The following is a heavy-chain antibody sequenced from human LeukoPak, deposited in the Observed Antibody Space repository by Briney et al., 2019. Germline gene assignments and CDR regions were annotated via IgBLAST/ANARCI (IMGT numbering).Heavy chain of an antibody. V-gene: IGHV3-23*01. Sequence: ISGSGGSTYYADSVKGRFTISRDNSKNTLYLQMNSLRAEDTAVYYCAKRRGSSSSFPFDYWGQGTLVTVSS. J-gene: IGHJ4*02. CDR3: AKRRGSSSSFPFDY. CDR2: ISGSGGST. D-gene: IGHD2-2*01.